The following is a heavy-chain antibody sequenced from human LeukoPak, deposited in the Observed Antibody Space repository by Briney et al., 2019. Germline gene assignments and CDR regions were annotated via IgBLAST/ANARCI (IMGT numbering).Heavy chain of an antibody. Sequence: GGSLRLSCAASGFTFSSYEMNWVRQAPGKGLEWVSYISSSGSTIYYADSVKGRFTISRDNAKNSLYLQMNSLRAEDTAVYYCARSQRGADYDFWSGYYPDDAFDIWGQGTMVTVSS. V-gene: IGHV3-48*03. J-gene: IGHJ3*02. CDR3: ARSQRGADYDFWSGYYPDDAFDI. CDR2: ISSSGSTI. CDR1: GFTFSSYE. D-gene: IGHD3-3*01.